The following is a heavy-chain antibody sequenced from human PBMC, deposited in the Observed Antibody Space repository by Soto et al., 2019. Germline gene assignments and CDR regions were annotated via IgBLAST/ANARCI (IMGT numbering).Heavy chain of an antibody. D-gene: IGHD3-9*01. CDR3: ARGGSKLTGDESWYFDF. V-gene: IGHV3-7*01. CDR2: IKQIGSEK. CDR1: GFTFSSYW. Sequence: GGSLRLSCAASGFTFSSYWMSWVRQAPGKGLEWVANIKQIGSEKYYVDSVKGRVTISRDNAKNSLYLQMNSLRAEDTAGYYCARGGSKLTGDESWYFDFWGQGTLVTVSS. J-gene: IGHJ4*02.